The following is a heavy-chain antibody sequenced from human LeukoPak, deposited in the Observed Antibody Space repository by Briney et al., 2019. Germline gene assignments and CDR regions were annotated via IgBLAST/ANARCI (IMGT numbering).Heavy chain of an antibody. V-gene: IGHV1-8*01. J-gene: IGHJ5*02. CDR3: AREGDNYYDSSGYYSNWFDP. CDR2: MNPNSGNT. CDR1: GYTFTSYD. Sequence: ASVKVSCKASGYTFTSYDINWVRQATGQGLEWMGWMNPNSGNTGYAQKFQGRVTMTRDTSTSTVYMELSSLRSEDTAVYYCAREGDNYYDSSGYYSNWFDPWGQGTLVTVSS. D-gene: IGHD3-22*01.